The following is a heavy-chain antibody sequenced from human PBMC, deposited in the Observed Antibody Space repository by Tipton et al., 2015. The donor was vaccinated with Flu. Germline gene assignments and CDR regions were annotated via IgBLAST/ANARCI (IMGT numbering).Heavy chain of an antibody. J-gene: IGHJ5*02. Sequence: TLSLTCTVSCGSISNGVYYWTWIRQQPGKGLEWIGYVFNSGGTNYNPSFSGRLSISLDKSKNQFSLRLTSMTAADTAMYYCARAVDGIIIRAYAFDRWGQGTLVTVSS. CDR1: CGSISNGVYY. V-gene: IGHV4-31*03. CDR3: ARAVDGIIIRAYAFDR. D-gene: IGHD3-16*01. CDR2: VFNSGGT.